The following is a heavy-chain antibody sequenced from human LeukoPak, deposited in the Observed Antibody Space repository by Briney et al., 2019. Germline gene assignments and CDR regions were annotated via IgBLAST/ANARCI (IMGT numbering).Heavy chain of an antibody. V-gene: IGHV3-15*01. Sequence: GGSLRLSCAVSGFNFDIAWMNWVRQAPGEGLEWVGRIKSKNDGAATDYGAPVRGRFTISIDDSKNMLYLQMNSLKTEDTAVYYCVRRDAYKPRYFMDVWGKGTTVTVSS. D-gene: IGHD5-24*01. CDR1: GFNFDIAW. J-gene: IGHJ6*03. CDR3: VRRDAYKPRYFMDV. CDR2: IKSKNDGAAT.